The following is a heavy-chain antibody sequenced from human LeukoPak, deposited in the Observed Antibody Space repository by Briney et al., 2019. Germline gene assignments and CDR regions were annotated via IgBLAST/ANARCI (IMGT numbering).Heavy chain of an antibody. CDR1: GFTFSSYA. CDR3: ASLTGTTES. D-gene: IGHD1-7*01. V-gene: IGHV3-30-3*01. J-gene: IGHJ4*02. Sequence: PGGSLRLSCAASGFTFSSYAMHWVRQAPGKGLEWVAVISYDGSNKCYADSVKGRFTISRDNSKNTLYLQMNSLRAEDTAVYYCASLTGTTESWGQGTLVTVSS. CDR2: ISYDGSNK.